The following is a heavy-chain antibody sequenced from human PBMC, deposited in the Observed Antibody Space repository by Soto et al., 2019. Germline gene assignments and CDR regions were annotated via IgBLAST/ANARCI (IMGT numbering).Heavy chain of an antibody. CDR3: ARGGLAYCGGDCYSGDGYFDL. Sequence: QVQLVQSGAEVKKPGSSVKVSCKASGGTFSSYAISWVRQAPGQGLEWMGGIIPIFGTANYAQKFQGRVTCTADESTSTADRGLSSLRSEDTAVYYCARGGLAYCGGDCYSGDGYFDLWGRGTLVTVSS. V-gene: IGHV1-69*12. CDR2: IIPIFGTA. CDR1: GGTFSSYA. D-gene: IGHD2-21*02. J-gene: IGHJ2*01.